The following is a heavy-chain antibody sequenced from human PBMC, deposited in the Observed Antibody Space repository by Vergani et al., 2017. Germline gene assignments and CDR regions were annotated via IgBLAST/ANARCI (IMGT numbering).Heavy chain of an antibody. CDR2: IKSKTDGETT. J-gene: IGHJ6*02. CDR1: GFTFSNAW. CDR3: TTDPLGYCSGGSSYSNYYYYYGMDV. Sequence: EVQLVESGGGLVKPGGSLRLSCAASGFTFSNAWMSWVRQAPGKGLEWVGRIKSKTDGETTDYAAPVKGRFTISRDDSKNTLYLQMNSLKTEDTAVYYCTTDPLGYCSGGSSYSNYYYYYGMDVWGQGTTVTVSS. D-gene: IGHD2-15*01. V-gene: IGHV3-15*01.